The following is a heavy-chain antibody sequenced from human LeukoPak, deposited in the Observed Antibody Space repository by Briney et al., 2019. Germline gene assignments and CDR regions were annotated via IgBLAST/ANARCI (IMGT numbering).Heavy chain of an antibody. J-gene: IGHJ6*03. CDR2: IYYSGST. CDR1: GGSISSYY. D-gene: IGHD6-13*01. Sequence: SETLSLTCTVSGGSISSYYWSWIRQPPGKGLEWIGYIYYSGSTNYNPSPKSRVTISVDTSKNQFSLKLSSATAADTAVYYCARAESQLQQLPFAPIYYYYMDVWGKGTTVTVSS. CDR3: ARAESQLQQLPFAPIYYYYMDV. V-gene: IGHV4-59*01.